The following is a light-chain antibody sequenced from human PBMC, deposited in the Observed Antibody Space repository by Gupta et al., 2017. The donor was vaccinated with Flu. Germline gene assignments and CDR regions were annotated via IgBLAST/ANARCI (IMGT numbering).Light chain of an antibody. CDR3: QQDGNSPET. Sequence: ISLTQSPDTLSLSPGEKATLSCRASASVSSSSLAWYQKQPGRAPRLLIHGASRRATGIPDRFSGSESGTDFTLTISRLEPEDFAVYYCQQDGNSPETIGQGTRVDIK. J-gene: IGKJ1*01. V-gene: IGKV3-20*01. CDR2: GAS. CDR1: ASVSSSS.